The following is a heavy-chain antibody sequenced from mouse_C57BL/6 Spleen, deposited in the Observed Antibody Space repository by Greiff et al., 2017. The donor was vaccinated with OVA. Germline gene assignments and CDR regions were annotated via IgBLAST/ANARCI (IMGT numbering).Heavy chain of an antibody. Sequence: QVQLQQPGAELVKPGASVKLSCKASGYTFTSYWMQWVKQRPGQGLEWIGEIDPSDSYTNYNQKFKGKATLTVDTSSSTAYMQLSSLTSEDSAVYYCARLTNWGYFDYWGQGTTLTVSS. CDR2: IDPSDSYT. D-gene: IGHD4-1*02. CDR1: GYTFTSYW. CDR3: ARLTNWGYFDY. V-gene: IGHV1-50*01. J-gene: IGHJ2*01.